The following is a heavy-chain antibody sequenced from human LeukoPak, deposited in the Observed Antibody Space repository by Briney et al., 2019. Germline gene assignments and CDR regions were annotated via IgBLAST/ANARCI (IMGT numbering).Heavy chain of an antibody. J-gene: IGHJ4*02. Sequence: GGSLRLSCAASGFTFSSFVMHWVRQAPGKGLEWVAVISSDGTDQNYADSVKGRFVISRDNSKNTLYLQMNSLTTEDTALYYCAKDGIPFLTISGVLIIGADYWGQGTLVTVSS. CDR1: GFTFSSFV. V-gene: IGHV3-30*09. CDR3: AKDGIPFLTISGVLIIGADY. CDR2: ISSDGTDQ. D-gene: IGHD3-3*01.